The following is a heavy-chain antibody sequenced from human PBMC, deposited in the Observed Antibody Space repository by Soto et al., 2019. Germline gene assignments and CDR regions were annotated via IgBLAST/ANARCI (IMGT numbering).Heavy chain of an antibody. J-gene: IGHJ3*02. D-gene: IGHD6-13*01. CDR1: GFNFPTFW. Sequence: PGESLKISCKHSGFNFPTFWIAWVRQMPGKGLEWMGIIYPGDSDTRYSPSFQGQVTISADKSISTAYLQWSSLKASDTAMYYCERPNSSSWYMGAFDIWGQGTMVTVSS. CDR3: ERPNSSSWYMGAFDI. CDR2: IYPGDSDT. V-gene: IGHV5-51*01.